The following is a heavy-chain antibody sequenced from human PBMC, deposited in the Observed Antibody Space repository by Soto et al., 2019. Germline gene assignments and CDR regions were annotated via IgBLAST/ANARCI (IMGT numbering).Heavy chain of an antibody. CDR1: DYSISSGYY. V-gene: IGHV4-38-2*01. Sequence: SETLSLTCAVSDYSISSGYYWGWIRQPPGKGLEWIGSIYHSGSTFYNPSPKTRVTISLDTSKNQFSLKLSSVNAADTALYYCARGDVKWDLYHWFDPWGQGTLVTVSS. D-gene: IGHD1-26*01. CDR3: ARGDVKWDLYHWFDP. J-gene: IGHJ5*02. CDR2: IYHSGST.